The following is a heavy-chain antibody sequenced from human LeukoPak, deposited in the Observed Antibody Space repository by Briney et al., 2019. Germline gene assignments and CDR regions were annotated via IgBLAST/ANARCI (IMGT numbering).Heavy chain of an antibody. CDR2: IYPGDSDT. D-gene: IGHD3-3*01. Sequence: GESLKISCKGSGYSFTSYWIGWVRQMPGKGLEWMGIIYPGDSDTRYSPSFQGQVTISADKSISTAYLQWSSLKASDTAMYYCARRAYDFWSGYYWFDIWGQGTMVTVSS. CDR3: ARRAYDFWSGYYWFDI. J-gene: IGHJ3*02. V-gene: IGHV5-51*01. CDR1: GYSFTSYW.